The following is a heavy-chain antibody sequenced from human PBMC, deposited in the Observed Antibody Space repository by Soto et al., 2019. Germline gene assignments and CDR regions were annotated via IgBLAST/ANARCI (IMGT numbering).Heavy chain of an antibody. CDR1: GGSISSGGYY. D-gene: IGHD3-10*01. Sequence: SETLSLTCTVSGGSISSGGYYWSWIRQHPGKGLEWIGYIYYSGSTYYNPSLKSRVTISVDTSKNQFSLKLSSVTAADTAVYYCARAPIWFGELFYYYYYGMDAWGQGTTVTVSS. CDR2: IYYSGST. J-gene: IGHJ6*02. CDR3: ARAPIWFGELFYYYYYGMDA. V-gene: IGHV4-31*03.